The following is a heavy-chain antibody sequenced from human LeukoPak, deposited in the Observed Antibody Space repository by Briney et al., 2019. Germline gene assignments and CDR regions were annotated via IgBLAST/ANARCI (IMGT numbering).Heavy chain of an antibody. J-gene: IGHJ4*02. CDR3: ARHDVSILAAATYYFDY. V-gene: IGHV4-59*08. CDR1: GGSFSGYY. D-gene: IGHD6-13*01. Sequence: SETLSLTCAVYGGSFSGYYWSWIRQPPGKGLEWIGYIYYSGSTNYNPSLKSRVTISVDTSKNQFSLKLSSVTAADTAVYYCARHDVSILAAATYYFDYWGQGTLVTVSS. CDR2: IYYSGST.